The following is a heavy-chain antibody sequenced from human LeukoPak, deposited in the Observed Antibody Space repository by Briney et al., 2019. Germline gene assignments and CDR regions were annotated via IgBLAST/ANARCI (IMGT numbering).Heavy chain of an antibody. CDR3: AKDARWLQFGALGGDFDY. V-gene: IGHV3-23*01. CDR1: GFTFDDYG. CDR2: VGRNGDRK. J-gene: IGHJ4*02. Sequence: GGSLRLSCAASGFTFDDYGMSWVRQAPGKGLEWVSGVGRNGDRKYYADSVEGRFTVSRDNSKNTLYLQMNSLRGEDTAIYYCAKDARWLQFGALGGDFDYWGQGSLVTVSS. D-gene: IGHD5-24*01.